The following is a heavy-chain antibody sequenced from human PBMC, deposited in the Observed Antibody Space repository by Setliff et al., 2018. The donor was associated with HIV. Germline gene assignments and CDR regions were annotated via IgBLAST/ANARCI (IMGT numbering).Heavy chain of an antibody. D-gene: IGHD1-26*01. V-gene: IGHV4-31*03. J-gene: IGHJ5*02. CDR3: ARVRHYYDSGGYPKGWWFDP. CDR2: IYYSGST. CDR1: GGSISSGDYY. Sequence: SETLSLTCTVSGGSISSGDYYWSWIRQHPGKGLEWIGYIYYSGSTYYKSSLKSRSTISVDTSKNQFSLKLNSVTAADTAVYYCARVRHYYDSGGYPKGWWFDPCGQGTLVTVSS.